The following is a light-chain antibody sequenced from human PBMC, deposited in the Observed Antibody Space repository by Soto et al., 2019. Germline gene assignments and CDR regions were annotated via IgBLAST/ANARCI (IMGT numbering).Light chain of an antibody. J-gene: IGKJ5*01. Sequence: DIVLTQSPATLSLSPGERATLSCRASQSVSSSYLAWYQQKPGQAPRLLIYGASSRATGIPDRFGGSRSGTEFTLTINSLEPEDFAVYYCQQRNVWPPITFGQGHDWRL. CDR2: GAS. V-gene: IGKV3D-20*02. CDR3: QQRNVWPPIT. CDR1: QSVSSSY.